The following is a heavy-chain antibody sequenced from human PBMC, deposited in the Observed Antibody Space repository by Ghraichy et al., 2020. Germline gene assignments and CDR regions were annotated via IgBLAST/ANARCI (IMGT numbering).Heavy chain of an antibody. Sequence: GGSLRLSCAASGFTFRSYAMSWVRQAPGKGLEWVSGLSGSGGSTYYADSVKGRFIISRDNSKSTLYLQMNSLRAEDTAVYYCAKLNYDSSGRYYYYYGMDVWGQGTTVNVSS. CDR1: GFTFRSYA. CDR2: LSGSGGST. V-gene: IGHV3-23*01. J-gene: IGHJ6*02. D-gene: IGHD3-22*01. CDR3: AKLNYDSSGRYYYYYGMDV.